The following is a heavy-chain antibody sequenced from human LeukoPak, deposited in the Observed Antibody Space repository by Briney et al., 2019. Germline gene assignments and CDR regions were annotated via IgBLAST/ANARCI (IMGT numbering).Heavy chain of an antibody. V-gene: IGHV3-7*01. CDR3: AGEHFFYEKGVFHVGPRDH. CDR1: GFTFSHFW. J-gene: IGHJ1*01. CDR2: IKDDGGDK. D-gene: IGHD2/OR15-2a*01. Sequence: PGGSLRVSCVASGFTFSHFWMTWVRQAPGKGLEWVANIKDDGGDKDYVDSVRGRFTISRDNAKNSLYLQMDRLRVEDTAVYYCAGEHFFYEKGVFHVGPRDHGGGGPLVTVSS.